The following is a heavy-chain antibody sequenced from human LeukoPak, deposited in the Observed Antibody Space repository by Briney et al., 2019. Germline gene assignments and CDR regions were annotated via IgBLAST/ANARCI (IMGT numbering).Heavy chain of an antibody. J-gene: IGHJ4*02. CDR2: INPNSGGT. CDR1: GYTFTDYY. V-gene: IGHV1-2*02. CDR3: ARASYYYDSSGYPGYYFDY. Sequence: ASVKVSCKASGYTFTDYYMHWVRQAPGQGLEWMGWINPNSGGTNYAQKFQGRVTMTRDTSISTAYMELSRLRSDDTAVYYGARASYYYDSSGYPGYYFDYWGQGTLVTVSS. D-gene: IGHD3-22*01.